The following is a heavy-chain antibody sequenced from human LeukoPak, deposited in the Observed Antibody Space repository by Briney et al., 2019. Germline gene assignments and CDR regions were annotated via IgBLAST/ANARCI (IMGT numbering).Heavy chain of an antibody. CDR3: ARSSYDFWSGYYKTYYFDY. CDR1: GFTFSSYA. V-gene: IGHV3-23*01. CDR2: ISGSGGST. Sequence: GGSLRLSCAASGFTFSSYAMSWVRQAPGKGLKWVSAISGSGGSTYYADSVKGRFTISRDNSKNTLYLQMNSLRAEDTAVYYCARSSYDFWSGYYKTYYFDYWGQGTLVTVSS. D-gene: IGHD3-3*01. J-gene: IGHJ4*02.